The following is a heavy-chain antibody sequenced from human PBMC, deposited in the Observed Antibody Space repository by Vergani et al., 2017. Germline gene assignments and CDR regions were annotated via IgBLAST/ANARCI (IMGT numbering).Heavy chain of an antibody. CDR1: GGSISSYY. J-gene: IGHJ4*02. Sequence: QVQLQESGPGLVKPSETLSLTCTVSGGSISSYYWSWIRQPAGKGLELIGRIYTSGSTNYNPSLKSRVTMSVDTSKNQFSLRLNSVTAADTAVYYCARFRGPDIVGTAFDFWAQGTLVTVSS. CDR3: ARFRGPDIVGTAFDF. D-gene: IGHD5-12*01. CDR2: IYTSGST. V-gene: IGHV4-4*07.